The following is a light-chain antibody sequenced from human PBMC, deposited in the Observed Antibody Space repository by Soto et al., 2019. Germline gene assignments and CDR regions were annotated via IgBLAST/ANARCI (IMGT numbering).Light chain of an antibody. CDR2: GAS. J-gene: IGKJ1*01. CDR1: QSVGSN. V-gene: IGKV3-15*01. CDR3: QQYTDWPRT. Sequence: EIVMTQSPATLSVSPGEGATLSCRASQSVGSNLAWYQQIPGQVPRLVMYGASTRATGIPARFRGRGSGTEFTLTISGLQSADVAVYYCQQYTDWPRTFGQGTKVEIK.